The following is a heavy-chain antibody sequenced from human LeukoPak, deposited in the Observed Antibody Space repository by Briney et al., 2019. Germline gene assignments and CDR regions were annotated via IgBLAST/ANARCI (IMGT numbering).Heavy chain of an antibody. CDR2: IRDDGGNK. D-gene: IGHD3-3*01. Sequence: PGGSLRLSCAASGFTFSSYGMHWVRQAPGKGLEWVAFIRDDGGNKYYADSVKGRFTISRDNSKNTLYLQMNSLRAKDTAVYYCAKDPFIYYDFWSAYPPDYWGQGTLVTVSS. V-gene: IGHV3-30*02. CDR1: GFTFSSYG. CDR3: AKDPFIYYDFWSAYPPDY. J-gene: IGHJ4*02.